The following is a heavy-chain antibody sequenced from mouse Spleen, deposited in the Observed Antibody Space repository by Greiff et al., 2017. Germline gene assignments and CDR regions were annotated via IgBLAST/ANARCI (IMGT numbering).Heavy chain of an antibody. J-gene: IGHJ4*01. CDR3: ARRGTVVATDYAMDY. Sequence: DVMLVESGGGLVKPGGSLKLSCAASGFTFSSYAMSWVRQTPEKRLEWVATISSGGSYTYYPDSVKWRFTISRDNAKNTLYLQMSSLRSEDTAMYYCARRGTVVATDYAMDYWGQGTSVTVSS. CDR1: GFTFSSYA. CDR2: ISSGGSYT. D-gene: IGHD1-1*01. V-gene: IGHV5-9-1*01.